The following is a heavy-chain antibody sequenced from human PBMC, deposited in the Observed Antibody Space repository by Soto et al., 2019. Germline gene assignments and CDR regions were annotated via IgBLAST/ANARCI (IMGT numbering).Heavy chain of an antibody. Sequence: GGSLRLSCAASGSTFSGYAMHWVRQAPGKGLEWVAVISYDGSNKYYADSVKGRFTISRDNSKNTLYLQMNSLRAEDTAVYYCARDGRQWLVWGAFDIWGQGTMVTVSS. CDR3: ARDGRQWLVWGAFDI. D-gene: IGHD6-19*01. CDR1: GSTFSGYA. V-gene: IGHV3-30-3*01. CDR2: ISYDGSNK. J-gene: IGHJ3*02.